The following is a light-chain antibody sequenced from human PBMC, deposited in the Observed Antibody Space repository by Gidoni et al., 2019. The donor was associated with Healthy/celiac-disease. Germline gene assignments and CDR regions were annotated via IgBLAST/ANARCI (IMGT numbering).Light chain of an antibody. V-gene: IGKV3-15*01. Sequence: EIVMTQSPATLSVSPGERATLSCRASQSVSSNLAWYQQKPGQAPRPLIYGASTRATGIPARFSGSGSGTEFTLTISSLQSEDFAVYYCQQYNNWPPGATFGPGTKVDIK. CDR3: QQYNNWPPGAT. J-gene: IGKJ3*01. CDR1: QSVSSN. CDR2: GAS.